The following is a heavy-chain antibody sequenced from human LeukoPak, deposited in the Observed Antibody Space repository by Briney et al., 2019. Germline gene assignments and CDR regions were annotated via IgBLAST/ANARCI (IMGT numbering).Heavy chain of an antibody. Sequence: GGSLRLSCAASGFTFSSYWMSWVRQAPGKGLEWVANIKQDGSEKYYVDSVKGRFTISRDNAKNSLYLQMNSLRVEDTAFYYCARRSLSGATTGYYYDSWGQGTLVTVSS. J-gene: IGHJ5*01. CDR3: ARRSLSGATTGYYYDS. CDR1: GFTFSSYW. V-gene: IGHV3-7*03. D-gene: IGHD1-26*01. CDR2: IKQDGSEK.